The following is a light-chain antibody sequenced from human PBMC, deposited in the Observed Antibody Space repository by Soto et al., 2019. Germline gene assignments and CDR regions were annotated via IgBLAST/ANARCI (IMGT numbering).Light chain of an antibody. J-gene: IGKJ4*01. V-gene: IGKV2D-29*01. CDR2: EVS. CDR1: QGLLDSDGRTH. CDR3: MQSLQLNT. Sequence: DIVLTQTPLPLSVTPGQPASISCNSSQGLLDSDGRTHLYWYVQKTGQPPQALIYEVSKRSSGVPDRFSGSGSGTHFTLTMSRVQADDAGIYYCMQSLQLNTFGGGTKVDIK.